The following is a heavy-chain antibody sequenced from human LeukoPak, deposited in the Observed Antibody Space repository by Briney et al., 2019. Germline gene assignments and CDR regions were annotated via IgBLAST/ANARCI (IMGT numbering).Heavy chain of an antibody. V-gene: IGHV4-39*01. Sequence: PSETLSLTCTVSGGSISSSSYHWGWIRQPPGKGLEWIGSIYHSGSTYYNPSLKSRVTISVDTSKNQFSLKLRSVTAADTSVYYCGALGGAPSWFDPWGQGTLVTASS. D-gene: IGHD3-16*01. CDR3: GALGGAPSWFDP. CDR1: GGSISSSSYH. J-gene: IGHJ5*02. CDR2: IYHSGST.